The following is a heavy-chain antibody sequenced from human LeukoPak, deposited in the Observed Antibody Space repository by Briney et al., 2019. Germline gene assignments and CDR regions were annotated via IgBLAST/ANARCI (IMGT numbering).Heavy chain of an antibody. CDR2: IYYSGST. J-gene: IGHJ3*02. D-gene: IGHD6-13*01. CDR1: GGSISSYY. V-gene: IGHV4-59*01. Sequence: SETLSLTCTVSGGSISSYYWSWIRQPPGKGLEWIGYIYYSGSTNYNPSLKSRVTISVDTSKNQFSLKLSSVTAADTAVYYCARAALIHDAFDIWGQGTMVTVSS. CDR3: ARAALIHDAFDI.